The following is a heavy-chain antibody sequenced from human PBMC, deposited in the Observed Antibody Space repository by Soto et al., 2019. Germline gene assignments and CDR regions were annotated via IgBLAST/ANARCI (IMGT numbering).Heavy chain of an antibody. V-gene: IGHV4-30-4*01. CDR2: IYNSGNT. D-gene: IGHD4-17*01. CDR3: ARASTTATTDWFDP. J-gene: IGHJ5*02. CDR1: GGSISSGDHY. Sequence: PSETLSLTCTVSGGSISSGDHYWSWIRQPPGKGLEWIGYIYNSGNTYYNASLKSRVTISVDMSKNQFSLKLSSVTAADTAVYYCARASTTATTDWFDPWGQGTLVTVSS.